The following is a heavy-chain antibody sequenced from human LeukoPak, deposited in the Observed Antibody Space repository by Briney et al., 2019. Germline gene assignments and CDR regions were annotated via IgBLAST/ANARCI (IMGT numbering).Heavy chain of an antibody. J-gene: IGHJ4*02. CDR3: ARGYSTSWTYYFDY. D-gene: IGHD6-13*01. V-gene: IGHV4-59*01. CDR2: LHFGGSA. CDR1: DGAITGYY. Sequence: SETLSLTCTVSDGAITGYYWGWIRQPPGKGLDWIGHLHFGGSANYNPSLKSRVTISVDTSKNHFSLKLSSVTAADTAVYYCARGYSTSWTYYFDYWGQGALVTVSS.